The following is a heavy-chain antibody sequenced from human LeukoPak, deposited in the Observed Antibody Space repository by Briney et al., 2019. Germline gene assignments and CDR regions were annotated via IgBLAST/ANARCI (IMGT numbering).Heavy chain of an antibody. CDR1: GFTFDDYA. D-gene: IGHD4-23*01. Sequence: GGSLRLSCAASGFTFDDYAMHWVRQAPGKGLEWVSGISWNSGSMGYADSVKGRFTISRDNAKNSLYLQMNSLRAEDMALYYCAKDAKAVVTYYFDYWGQGTLVTVSS. J-gene: IGHJ4*02. CDR3: AKDAKAVVTYYFDY. V-gene: IGHV3-9*03. CDR2: ISWNSGSM.